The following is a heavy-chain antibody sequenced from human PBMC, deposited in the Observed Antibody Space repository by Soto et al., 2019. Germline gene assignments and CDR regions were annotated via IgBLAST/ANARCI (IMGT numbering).Heavy chain of an antibody. CDR2: VIPMLRMS. J-gene: IGHJ4*02. CDR1: GDTFNFYT. D-gene: IGHD3-10*01. CDR3: ATNYGSGSTHFDY. V-gene: IGHV1-69*02. Sequence: QVQLVQSGAEVRKPGSSVKVSCMASGDTFNFYTISWVRQAPGQGLEWMGRVIPMLRMSNYAQKFQGRVTISADNSTSTAYMAVSSLRSDDTAVYYCATNYGSGSTHFDYWGQGTLVTVSS.